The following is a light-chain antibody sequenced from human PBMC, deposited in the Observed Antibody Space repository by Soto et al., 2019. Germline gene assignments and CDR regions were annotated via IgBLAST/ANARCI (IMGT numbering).Light chain of an antibody. Sequence: ELVLTQSPGTLSLSPGERATLSCRASQSGSTTYLGWYQQKPGQAPRLLVYGTSRRATGIPDRFSGSGSGTDFTLTISSLEPEDFAVYYGQHYGSSPPMYTFGQGTKLEIK. V-gene: IGKV3-20*01. CDR1: QSGSTTY. J-gene: IGKJ2*01. CDR3: QHYGSSPPMYT. CDR2: GTS.